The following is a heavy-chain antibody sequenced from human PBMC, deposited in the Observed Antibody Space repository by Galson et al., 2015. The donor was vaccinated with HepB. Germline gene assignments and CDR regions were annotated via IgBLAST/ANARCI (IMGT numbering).Heavy chain of an antibody. D-gene: IGHD3-3*01. J-gene: IGHJ4*02. CDR2: ISAYNGNT. CDR1: GYTFTSYG. Sequence: SVKVSCKASGYTFTSYGISWVRQAPGQGLEWMGWISAYNGNTNYAQKLQGRVTMTTDTSTSTAYMELRSLRSDDTAVYYCARVPLEWLTPSKRPTPHFDYWGQGTLVTVSS. V-gene: IGHV1-18*04. CDR3: ARVPLEWLTPSKRPTPHFDY.